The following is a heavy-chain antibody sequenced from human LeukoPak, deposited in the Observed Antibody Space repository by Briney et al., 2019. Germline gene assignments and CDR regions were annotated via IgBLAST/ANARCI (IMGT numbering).Heavy chain of an antibody. J-gene: IGHJ3*02. CDR3: ARPAYRGSYYDAFDI. CDR2: IYYSGST. D-gene: IGHD1-26*01. V-gene: IGHV4-39*01. CDR1: GGSISSSSYY. Sequence: PSETLSLTCTVSGGSISSSSYYWGWIRQPPGKGLEWIGSIYYSGSTYYNPSLKSRVTISVDTSKNKFSLKLNFVTAADTAVYYCARPAYRGSYYDAFDIWGQGTMVTVSS.